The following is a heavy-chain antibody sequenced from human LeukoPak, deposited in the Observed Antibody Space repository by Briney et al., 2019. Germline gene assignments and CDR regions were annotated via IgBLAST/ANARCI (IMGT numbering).Heavy chain of an antibody. V-gene: IGHV1-18*01. Sequence: ASVKVSCKASGYTFTSYGISWVRQAPGQGLEWMGWISAYNGNTNYAQKLQGRVTMTTDTSTSTAYMELRGLRSDDTAVYYCARVAMIVVVMDAADYWGQGTLVTVSS. CDR3: ARVAMIVVVMDAADY. D-gene: IGHD3-22*01. CDR1: GYTFTSYG. CDR2: ISAYNGNT. J-gene: IGHJ4*02.